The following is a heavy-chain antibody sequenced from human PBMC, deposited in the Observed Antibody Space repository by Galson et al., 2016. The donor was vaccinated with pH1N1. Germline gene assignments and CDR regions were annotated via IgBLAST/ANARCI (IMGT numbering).Heavy chain of an antibody. V-gene: IGHV6-1*01. Sequence: CAISGDSVPSNSAAWNWIRQSPSRGLEWLGRTYYRSKWFYNYAVSVQGRITINPDTSKNQFSLQLNSVTHEDTAVYYCARHSPGRAVGVFDCWGQGTLVTASS. CDR1: GDSVPSNSAA. D-gene: IGHD6-19*01. CDR2: TYYRSKWFY. J-gene: IGHJ4*02. CDR3: ARHSPGRAVGVFDC.